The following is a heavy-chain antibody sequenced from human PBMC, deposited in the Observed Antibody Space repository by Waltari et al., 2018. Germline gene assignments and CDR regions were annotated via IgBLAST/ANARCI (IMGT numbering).Heavy chain of an antibody. J-gene: IGHJ4*02. V-gene: IGHV4-34*01. CDR1: GGSFSGYY. Sequence: QVQLQQWGAGLLKPTETLSLTCAVYGGSFSGYYWSWIRQPPGKGLEWIGEINHRGSTNYNPSLKSRVTISVDTSKNQFSLKLSSVTAADTAVYYCARGLYYYDSSGYYNYWGQGTLVTVSS. CDR2: INHRGST. D-gene: IGHD3-22*01. CDR3: ARGLYYYDSSGYYNY.